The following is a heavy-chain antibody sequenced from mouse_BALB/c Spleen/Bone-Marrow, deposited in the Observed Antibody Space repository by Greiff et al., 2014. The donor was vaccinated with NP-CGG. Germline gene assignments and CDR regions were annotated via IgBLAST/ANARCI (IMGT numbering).Heavy chain of an antibody. V-gene: IGHV5-6-5*01. CDR1: GFTFSNYV. D-gene: IGHD2-3*01. CDR3: ARGGGGYYEFAY. J-gene: IGHJ3*01. CDR2: ITSGGST. Sequence: EVKLVESGGGLVKPGGSLKLSCAASGFTFSNYVMSWVRQTPAKRLEWVASITSGGSTYYPDSVKGRFTITRDNARNILYLQMSSLRSEDTAMYYCARGGGGYYEFAYWGQGTLVTVSA.